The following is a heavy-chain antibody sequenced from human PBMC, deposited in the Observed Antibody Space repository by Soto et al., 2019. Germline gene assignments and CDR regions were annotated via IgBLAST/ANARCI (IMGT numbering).Heavy chain of an antibody. V-gene: IGHV1-2*02. CDR1: GYTFTGYY. J-gene: IGHJ6*03. CDR3: VRASPSITLLPGYYYYMDV. Sequence: ASVKVSCKASGYTFTGYYIHWVRQAPGQGPEWVGWINPNAGGTNPAQKFQGRVTMTRDTSTSTAYMELTTLTSDDTAVYYCVRASPSITLLPGYYYYMDVRGKGTPVTVSS. D-gene: IGHD2-15*01. CDR2: INPNAGGT.